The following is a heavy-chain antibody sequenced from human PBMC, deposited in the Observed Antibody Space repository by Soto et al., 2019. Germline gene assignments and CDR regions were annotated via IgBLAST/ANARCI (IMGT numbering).Heavy chain of an antibody. CDR2: INPNSGGT. CDR3: ARDYYDSSGYSNNWFDP. CDR1: GYTFTGYY. Sequence: ASVKVSCKASGYTFTGYYMHWVRQAPGQGLEWMGWINPNSGGTNYAQKFQGRVTMTRDTSISTAYMELSRLRSDDTAVYYCARDYYDSSGYSNNWFDPWGQGTPVTVS. J-gene: IGHJ5*02. D-gene: IGHD3-22*01. V-gene: IGHV1-2*02.